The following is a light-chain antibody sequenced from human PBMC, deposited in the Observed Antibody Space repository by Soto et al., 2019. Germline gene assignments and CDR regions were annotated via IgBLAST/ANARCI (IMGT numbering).Light chain of an antibody. CDR2: GDS. Sequence: QSVLTQPPSVSGAAGQRVTISCTGSSSNIGAGFDVSWYQQLPGTAPKLLIFGDSNRPSEVTDRFSGSKSGASASLAISGLQAEDEADYYCQSYDSSLSGSVFGGGTKLTVL. CDR3: QSYDSSLSGSV. V-gene: IGLV1-40*01. J-gene: IGLJ3*02. CDR1: SSNIGAGFD.